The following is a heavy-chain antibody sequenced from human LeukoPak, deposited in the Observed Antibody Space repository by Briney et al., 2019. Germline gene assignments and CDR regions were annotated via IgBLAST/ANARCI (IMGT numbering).Heavy chain of an antibody. D-gene: IGHD5-24*01. CDR3: ASTSGRDGYNP. Sequence: PGGSLRLSCAASGFTFSSYWMHWVRQAPGKGLVWVSRINSDGSSTSYADSVKGRFTISRDNAKNTLYLQMNSLRAEGTAVYYCASTSGRDGYNPWGQGTLVTVSS. V-gene: IGHV3-74*01. CDR1: GFTFSSYW. J-gene: IGHJ4*02. CDR2: INSDGSST.